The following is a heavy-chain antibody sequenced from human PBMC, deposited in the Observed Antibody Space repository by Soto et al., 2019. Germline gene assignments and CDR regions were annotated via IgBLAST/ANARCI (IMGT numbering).Heavy chain of an antibody. CDR1: GFTFSSYA. Sequence: GGSLRLSCAASGFTFSSYAMSWVRQAPGKGLEWVSAISGSGGSTYYADSVKGRFTISRDNSKNTPYLQSNSLRAEDADVYCCAKEGFCGCAWYYFVYWGQGTLVTVSS. J-gene: IGHJ4*02. CDR3: AKEGFCGCAWYYFVY. CDR2: ISGSGGST. D-gene: IGHD2-21*02. V-gene: IGHV3-23*01.